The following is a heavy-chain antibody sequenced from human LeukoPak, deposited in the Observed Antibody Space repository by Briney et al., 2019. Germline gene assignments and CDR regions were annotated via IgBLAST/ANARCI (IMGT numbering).Heavy chain of an antibody. CDR1: GGTFSSYA. D-gene: IGHD6-13*01. J-gene: IGHJ3*02. CDR3: ARAGGYSRSWNAFDI. CDR2: IIPIFGTA. Sequence: SVKVSCKASGGTFSSYAISWVRQAPGQGLEWMGGIIPIFGTANYAQKFQGRVTITTDESTSTAYMELSSLRSEDTAVYYCARAGGYSRSWNAFDIWGQGTMVTVSS. V-gene: IGHV1-69*05.